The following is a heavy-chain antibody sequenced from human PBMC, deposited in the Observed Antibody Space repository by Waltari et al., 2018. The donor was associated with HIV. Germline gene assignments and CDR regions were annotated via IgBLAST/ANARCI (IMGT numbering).Heavy chain of an antibody. J-gene: IGHJ4*02. V-gene: IGHV1-46*01. CDR2: INPSGGST. Sequence: QVQLVQSGAEVKKPGASVKVSCKASGYTFTSYYMHWVRQAPAQGLEWMGIINPSGGSTSYAQKFQGRVTMTRDTSTSTVYMELSSLRSEDTAVYYCARDYTMVRGLGYWGQGTLVTVSS. CDR3: ARDYTMVRGLGY. CDR1: GYTFTSYY. D-gene: IGHD3-10*01.